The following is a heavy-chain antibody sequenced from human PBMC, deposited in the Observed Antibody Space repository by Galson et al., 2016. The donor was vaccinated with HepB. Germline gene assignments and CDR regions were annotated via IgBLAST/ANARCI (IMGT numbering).Heavy chain of an antibody. J-gene: IGHJ4*02. CDR2: FYPGGST. CDR3: ARGGQYSSSSWDS. CDR1: GDSINRRSFY. D-gene: IGHD6-6*01. Sequence: ETLSLTCTVSGDSINRRSFYWGWIRQSPGKGLEWIGTFYPGGSTYYNPSLISRFTTSVGTSKNQFFLNVRSVTAADTAVYYCARGGQYSSSSWDSWGQGTQVTVSS. V-gene: IGHV4-39*07.